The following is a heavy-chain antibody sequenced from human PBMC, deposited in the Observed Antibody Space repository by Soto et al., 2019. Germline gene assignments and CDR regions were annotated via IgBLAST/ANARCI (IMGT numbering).Heavy chain of an antibody. V-gene: IGHV3-23*01. CDR1: GFTFSSYG. D-gene: IGHD6-19*01. Sequence: EVQLLESGGGLVQPGGSLRLSCAASGFTFSSYGMNWVRQAPGKGMEWVSSISGSGDRTYYADSVKGRFTISRDNSKKTLSLEMNSLRAEDTAIYYCVRSSWCFEMWGQGISVTVSS. CDR3: VRSSWCFEM. CDR2: ISGSGDRT. J-gene: IGHJ3*01.